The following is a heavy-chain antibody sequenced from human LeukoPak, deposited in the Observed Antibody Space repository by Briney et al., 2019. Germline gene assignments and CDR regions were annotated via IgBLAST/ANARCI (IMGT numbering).Heavy chain of an antibody. V-gene: IGHV1-2*06. CDR2: INPNSGGT. D-gene: IGHD2-21*01. Sequence: ASVKVSCKASGYTFTGYYMRWVRQAPGQGLEWMGRINPNSGGTNYAQKFQGRVTMTRDTSISTAYMELNRLRSDDTAVYYCARVGGDRSYYYMDVWGKGTTVTVSS. J-gene: IGHJ6*03. CDR3: ARVGGDRSYYYMDV. CDR1: GYTFTGYY.